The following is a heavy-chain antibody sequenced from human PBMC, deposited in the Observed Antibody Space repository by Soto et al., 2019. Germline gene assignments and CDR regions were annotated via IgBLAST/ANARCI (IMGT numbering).Heavy chain of an antibody. V-gene: IGHV3-23*01. D-gene: IGHD3-22*01. CDR3: AKNAYYYDSSGYYYLGYFDY. CDR2: ISGSGGST. Sequence: EVQLLESGGGLVQPGGSLRLSCAASGFTFSSYAMSWVRQAPGKGLECVSAISGSGGSTYYADSVKGRFTISRDNSKNTLYLQMNSLRAEDTAVYYCAKNAYYYDSSGYYYLGYFDYWGQGTLVTVSS. J-gene: IGHJ4*02. CDR1: GFTFSSYA.